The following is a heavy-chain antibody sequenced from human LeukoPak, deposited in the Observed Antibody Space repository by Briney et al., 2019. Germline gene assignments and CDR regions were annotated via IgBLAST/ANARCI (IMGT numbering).Heavy chain of an antibody. CDR3: ARETMVYYDSSGYSFQH. CDR2: INPNIGGT. Sequence: GASVKVSSKASVYTFTVYYMHWVRQATGQGLEWMGWINPNIGGTNYAQKFQARVTMTTDTSISTAYMELSRLRSDDTAVYYCARETMVYYDSSGYSFQHWGQGTLVTVSS. V-gene: IGHV1-2*02. D-gene: IGHD3-22*01. J-gene: IGHJ1*01. CDR1: VYTFTVYY.